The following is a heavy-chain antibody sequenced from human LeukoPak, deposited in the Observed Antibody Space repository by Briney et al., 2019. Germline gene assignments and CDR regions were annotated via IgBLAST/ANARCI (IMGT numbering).Heavy chain of an antibody. D-gene: IGHD5-24*01. J-gene: IGHJ4*02. V-gene: IGHV3-49*04. Sequence: GGSLRLSCTACGFTFGDYAMSWVRQAPGKGLEWVGFIRSRTYGGTPEYAASVKGRFTISRDDSRSIAYLQMISLKTEDTAVYYCTRIRDAYTLDYWGQGTLVTVSS. CDR3: TRIRDAYTLDY. CDR2: IRSRTYGGTP. CDR1: GFTFGDYA.